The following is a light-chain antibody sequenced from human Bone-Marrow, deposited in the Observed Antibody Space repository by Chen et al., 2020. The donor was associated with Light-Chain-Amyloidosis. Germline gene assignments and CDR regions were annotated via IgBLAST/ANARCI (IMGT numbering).Light chain of an antibody. J-gene: IGLJ3*02. CDR1: NIGSTS. V-gene: IGLV3-21*02. CDR2: DDS. CDR3: QVWDRSSDRPV. Sequence: SYVLTQPSSVSVAPGQTATIACGGTNIGSTSVHWYQQTPGQAPLLVVYDDSDRPSGTPERLSGSNSGNTATLTISRVEAGDEADYYCQVWDRSSDRPVFGGGTKLTVL.